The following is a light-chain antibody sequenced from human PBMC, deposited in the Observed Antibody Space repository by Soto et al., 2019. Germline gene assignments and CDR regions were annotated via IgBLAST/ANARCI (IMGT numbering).Light chain of an antibody. CDR1: QSVRSH. CDR2: GAS. CDR3: QQYKNWPL. Sequence: EIVTTQSPATLSVSPGEGVTLSCRASQSVRSHLAWYQQKPGQPPRLLIYGASTRATGIPARFSGSGFGTEFTLTISSLQSEDFAVYYCQQYKNWPLFGQGTRLEIK. J-gene: IGKJ5*01. V-gene: IGKV3-15*01.